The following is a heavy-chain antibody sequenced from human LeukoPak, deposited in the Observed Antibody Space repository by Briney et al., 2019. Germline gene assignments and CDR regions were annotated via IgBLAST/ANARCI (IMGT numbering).Heavy chain of an antibody. Sequence: SETLSLTCTVSGGSISSSSYYWGWIRQPPGKGLEWIGGIYYSGSTYYNPSLKSRVTISVDTSKNQFSLKLSSVTAADTAVYYCARIDTMVRGEDAFDIWGQGTMVTVSS. D-gene: IGHD3-10*01. V-gene: IGHV4-39*01. CDR2: IYYSGST. CDR3: ARIDTMVRGEDAFDI. J-gene: IGHJ3*02. CDR1: GGSISSSSYY.